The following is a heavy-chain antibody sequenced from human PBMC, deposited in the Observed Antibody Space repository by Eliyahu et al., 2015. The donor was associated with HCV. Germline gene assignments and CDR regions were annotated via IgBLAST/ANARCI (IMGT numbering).Heavy chain of an antibody. D-gene: IGHD2-21*02. CDR3: ARDTPEMFNTEVTGAGDYFALDV. CDR1: GFXFSDYY. CDR2: IXSSSVXV. J-gene: IGHJ6*02. Sequence: QVQLVESGGGLVKPGGSLRLSXAASGFXFSDYYMXWVRQAPGKGLEWLAYIXSSSVXVSYAXSXKGRFTISRDNAKKSLFLQMDRLRAEDTAVYYCARDTPEMFNTEVTGAGDYFALDVWGQGTTVTVSS. V-gene: IGHV3-11*06.